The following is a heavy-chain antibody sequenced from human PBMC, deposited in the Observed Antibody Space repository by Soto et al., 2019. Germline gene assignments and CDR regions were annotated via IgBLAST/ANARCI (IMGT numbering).Heavy chain of an antibody. V-gene: IGHV1-69*13. CDR1: GGTFSSYA. Sequence: SVKVSCKASGGTFSSYAISWVRQAPGQGLEWMGGIIPIFGTANYAQKFQGRVTITADESTSTAYMELSSLRSEDTAVYYCARWGPYCSSTSCYSYYYGMDVWGQGTTVTVSS. CDR3: ARWGPYCSSTSCYSYYYGMDV. J-gene: IGHJ6*02. CDR2: IIPIFGTA. D-gene: IGHD2-2*01.